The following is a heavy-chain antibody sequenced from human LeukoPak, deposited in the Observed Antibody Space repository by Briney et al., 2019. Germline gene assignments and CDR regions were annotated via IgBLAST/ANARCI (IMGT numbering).Heavy chain of an antibody. CDR2: ISSSSNYK. J-gene: IGHJ4*02. D-gene: IGHD3-22*01. Sequence: GGSLRLSCAASGFTFSVYSMNWVRQAPGKGLEWVSSISSSSNYKYYADSVKGRFTISGDNSKNTLYLQMNSLRAEDTAVYYRANWFTTDYWGQGTLVTVSS. V-gene: IGHV3-21*04. CDR1: GFTFSVYS. CDR3: ANWFTTDY.